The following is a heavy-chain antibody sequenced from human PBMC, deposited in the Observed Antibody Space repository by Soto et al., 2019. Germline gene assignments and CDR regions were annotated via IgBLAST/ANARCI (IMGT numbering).Heavy chain of an antibody. CDR3: AKVLGVGGKSYYYYGMDV. J-gene: IGHJ6*02. CDR2: ISDDGSNR. Sequence: QVQLVESGGGVVQPGRSLRLSCAASGFTFSSYGIHWVRQAPGKGLEWVAVISDDGSNRYYADSVKGRFTVSRDNSKNTVYLQMNSLRAEDTAVYYCAKVLGVGGKSYYYYGMDVWGQGTTVTVSS. CDR1: GFTFSSYG. V-gene: IGHV3-30*18. D-gene: IGHD1-26*01.